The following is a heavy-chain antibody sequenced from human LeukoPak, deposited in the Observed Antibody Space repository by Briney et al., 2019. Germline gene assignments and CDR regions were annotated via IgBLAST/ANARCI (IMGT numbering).Heavy chain of an antibody. Sequence: GASVKVSCKASGYTFTIYYMHWVRQAHGQGLEWMGIINPSGGSTSYAQKFQGRVTMTRDMSTSTVYMKLSSLRSEDTAVYYCARAPQITMIVVGKGWFDPWGQGTLVTVSS. CDR1: GYTFTIYY. CDR3: ARAPQITMIVVGKGWFDP. J-gene: IGHJ5*02. CDR2: INPSGGST. D-gene: IGHD3-22*01. V-gene: IGHV1-46*01.